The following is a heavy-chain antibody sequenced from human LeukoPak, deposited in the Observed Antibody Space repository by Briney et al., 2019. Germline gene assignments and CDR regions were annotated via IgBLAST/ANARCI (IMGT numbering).Heavy chain of an antibody. D-gene: IGHD3-22*01. Sequence: PGGSLRLSCAASGFTFSSYSMNWVRQAPGKGLEWVSYISSSRNYIFYADSVKGRFTISRDNAKNSLYLQMNSLRAEDTAVYYCAKARYYRDSSGYTFDHWGQGTLVTVSS. J-gene: IGHJ4*02. V-gene: IGHV3-21*01. CDR2: ISSSRNYI. CDR1: GFTFSSYS. CDR3: AKARYYRDSSGYTFDH.